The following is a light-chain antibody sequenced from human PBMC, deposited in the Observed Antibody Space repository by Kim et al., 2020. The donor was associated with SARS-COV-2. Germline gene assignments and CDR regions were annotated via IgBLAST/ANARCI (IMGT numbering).Light chain of an antibody. V-gene: IGLV2-14*03. J-gene: IGLJ1*01. CDR1: SSDVGGYNY. CDR2: DVS. Sequence: SITISCAGTSSDVGGYNYVSCYQQHPGKAPNLMIYDVSNRPSGVSNRFSGSKSGNTASLTISGLQAEDEADYYCSSYTSSSTLESVFGTGTKVTVL. CDR3: SSYTSSSTLESV.